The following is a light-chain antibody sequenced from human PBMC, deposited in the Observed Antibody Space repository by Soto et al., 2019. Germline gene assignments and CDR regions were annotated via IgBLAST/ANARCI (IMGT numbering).Light chain of an antibody. Sequence: EIVLTQSPGTLSLSPGERAILSCRASQSVSSSYLAWYQQKPGQAPRLLIYGASIRAAGIPDRFSGSGSGTDFTLTISRLEPEDFAVYSCQQYGSSPRTFGQGTKVEIK. CDR3: QQYGSSPRT. CDR1: QSVSSSY. CDR2: GAS. V-gene: IGKV3-20*01. J-gene: IGKJ1*01.